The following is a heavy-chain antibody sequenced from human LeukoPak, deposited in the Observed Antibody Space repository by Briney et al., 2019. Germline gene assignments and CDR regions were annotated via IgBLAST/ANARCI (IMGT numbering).Heavy chain of an antibody. CDR1: GGSVSSGSYY. V-gene: IGHV4-61*01. J-gene: IGHJ4*02. Sequence: PSETLSLTCTVSGGSVSSGSYYWSWIRQPPGKGLEWIGYIYYSGSTNYNPSLKSRVTISVDTSKNQFSLKLSSVTAADTAVYYCARAYYYDSSGYRYYFDYWGQGTLVTVSS. D-gene: IGHD3-22*01. CDR3: ARAYYYDSSGYRYYFDY. CDR2: IYYSGST.